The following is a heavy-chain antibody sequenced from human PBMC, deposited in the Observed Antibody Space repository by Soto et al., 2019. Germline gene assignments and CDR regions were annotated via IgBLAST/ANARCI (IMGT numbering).Heavy chain of an antibody. Sequence: QVQLQESGPGLVKPSQTLSLTCTVSGGSISSGGYYWSWIRQHPGKGLEWIGYIYYSGSTYYNPSLKSRVTISVDTSKNQFSLKLSSVTAADTAVYYCARTPNTYYDILTGSDGMDVWGQGTTVTVSS. CDR3: ARTPNTYYDILTGSDGMDV. CDR1: GGSISSGGYY. J-gene: IGHJ6*02. CDR2: IYYSGST. D-gene: IGHD3-9*01. V-gene: IGHV4-31*03.